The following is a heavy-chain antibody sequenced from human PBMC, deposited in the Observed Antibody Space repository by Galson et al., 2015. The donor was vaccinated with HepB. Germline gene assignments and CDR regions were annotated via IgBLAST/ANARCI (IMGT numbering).Heavy chain of an antibody. CDR2: INSDGSST. Sequence: SLRLSCAASGFTFSSYWMHWVRQAPGKGLVWASRINSDGSSTSYADSVKGRFTISRDNAKNTLYLQMNSLRAEDTAVYYCATSMNTTLVHYYYGMDVWGQGT. J-gene: IGHJ6*02. V-gene: IGHV3-74*01. CDR1: GFTFSSYW. CDR3: ATSMNTTLVHYYYGMDV. D-gene: IGHD2/OR15-2a*01.